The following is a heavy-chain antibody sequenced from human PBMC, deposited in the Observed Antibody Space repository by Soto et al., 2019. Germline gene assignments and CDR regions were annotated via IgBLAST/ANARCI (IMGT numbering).Heavy chain of an antibody. J-gene: IGHJ4*02. V-gene: IGHV4-31*03. CDR1: GGSISSGGYY. D-gene: IGHD1-1*01. CDR2: IYYSGST. CDR3: ARSNWNHFLY. Sequence: SETLSVTCTVSGGSISSGGYYWIWIRQHPGKGLEWIGYIYYSGSTYYNPSLKSRVTISVDTSKNQFSLKLSSVTAADTAVYYCARSNWNHFLYWGQGTLVTVSS.